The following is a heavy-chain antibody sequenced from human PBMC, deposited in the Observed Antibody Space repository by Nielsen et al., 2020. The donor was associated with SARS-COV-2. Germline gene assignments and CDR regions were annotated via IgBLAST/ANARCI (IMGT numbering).Heavy chain of an antibody. J-gene: IGHJ2*01. V-gene: IGHV3-9*01. D-gene: IGHD4-17*01. CDR3: AKVYGDYVGFFDV. Sequence: GGSLRLSCRASGFSFSIYSMNWVRQAPGKGLEWVSGISWNSVSIDYADSVKGRFTISRDNAKSSLYLQMNSLRAEDTAFYYCAKVYGDYVGFFDVWGRGTLVTVSS. CDR2: ISWNSVSI. CDR1: GFSFSIYS.